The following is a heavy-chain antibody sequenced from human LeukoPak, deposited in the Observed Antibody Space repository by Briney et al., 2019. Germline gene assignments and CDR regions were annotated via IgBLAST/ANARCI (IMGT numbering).Heavy chain of an antibody. CDR1: GGTFSSYA. J-gene: IGHJ4*02. CDR3: ARGLWLQEFDY. Sequence: ASVKVSCKASGGTFSSYAISWVRQAPGQGLEWMGGIIPIFGTANYAQKFQGRVTITADKSTSTAYMELSSLRSEDTAVYYCARGLWLQEFDYWGQGTLVTVSS. CDR2: IIPIFGTA. V-gene: IGHV1-69*06. D-gene: IGHD5-24*01.